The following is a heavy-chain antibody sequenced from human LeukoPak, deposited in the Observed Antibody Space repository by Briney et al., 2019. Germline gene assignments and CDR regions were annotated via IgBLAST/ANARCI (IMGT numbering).Heavy chain of an antibody. J-gene: IGHJ6*03. Sequence: SETLSLTCAVYDGSFSGYYWSWIGQPPGKGLEWIGEINHSGSTNYNPSLTRRVTLSVDTSKNHFSLKLSSVTAADTAVYYCARAGYSYGYGYYYVDVWGKGTTVTVSS. D-gene: IGHD5-18*01. V-gene: IGHV4-34*01. CDR3: ARAGYSYGYGYYYVDV. CDR1: DGSFSGYY. CDR2: INHSGST.